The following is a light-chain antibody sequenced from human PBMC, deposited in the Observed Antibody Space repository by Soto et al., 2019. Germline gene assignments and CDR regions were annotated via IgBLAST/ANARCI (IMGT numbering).Light chain of an antibody. J-gene: IGKJ1*01. CDR1: QSVSDY. Sequence: EIVMTQSPATLSVSPGERATLSCRASQSVSDYLAWYQQTPGQPPRLLIYTASTRATGIPARFSGSGSGTEFTLTISSLQSEDFAVYYCQQYSNWPRTFGQGTRVEL. CDR3: QQYSNWPRT. CDR2: TAS. V-gene: IGKV3-15*01.